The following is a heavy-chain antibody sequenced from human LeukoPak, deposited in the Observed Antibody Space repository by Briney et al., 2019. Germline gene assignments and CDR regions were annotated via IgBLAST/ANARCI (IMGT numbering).Heavy chain of an antibody. CDR2: ISFNSRYI. CDR3: ARDFVTHKAYFGGDFYSGEYFQH. J-gene: IGHJ1*01. CDR1: GFTFSDYS. Sequence: GGSLRLSCAASGFTFSDYSMNWVRQAPGKGLEGVTSISFNSRYIYYADSVKGRFTISRDNAKNSLYVQMNRLRDEDTAVYYCARDFVTHKAYFGGDFYSGEYFQHWGQGTLVTVSS. D-gene: IGHD2-21*01. V-gene: IGHV3-21*01.